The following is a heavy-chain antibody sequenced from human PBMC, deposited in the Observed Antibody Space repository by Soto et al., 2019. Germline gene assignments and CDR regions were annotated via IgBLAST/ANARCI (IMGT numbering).Heavy chain of an antibody. Sequence: PGGSLRLSCAASGFSFSTYLMSWVRQAPGKGLEWVANIKQGGNEKFYVDSVKGRFTISRDNDKKSLYLQMDSLRVEDTAVYYCVGALTYEVPYYYYGTDVWGQGTTVTVSS. CDR3: VGALTYEVPYYYYGTDV. D-gene: IGHD3-16*01. CDR2: IKQGGNEK. V-gene: IGHV3-7*01. CDR1: GFSFSTYL. J-gene: IGHJ6*02.